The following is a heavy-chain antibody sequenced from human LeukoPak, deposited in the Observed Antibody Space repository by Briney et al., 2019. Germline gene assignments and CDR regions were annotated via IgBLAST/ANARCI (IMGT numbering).Heavy chain of an antibody. V-gene: IGHV1-2*02. Sequence: ASAKVSCKASGYTFTDYYMHWVRQAPGQGLEWMGWINPNNGGRIYAQKFQGRVAMTRDTSISTAYMEVSSLRSDDTAIYYCARGGTTSYYYYMDVWGKGTTVTVSS. CDR3: ARGGTTSYYYYMDV. J-gene: IGHJ6*03. CDR2: INPNNGGR. D-gene: IGHD1-7*01. CDR1: GYTFTDYY.